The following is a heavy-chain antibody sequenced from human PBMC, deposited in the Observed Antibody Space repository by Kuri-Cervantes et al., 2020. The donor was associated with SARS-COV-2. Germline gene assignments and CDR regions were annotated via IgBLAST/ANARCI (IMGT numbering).Heavy chain of an antibody. Sequence: GESLKISCAASGFTFSSYAMHWVRQAPGKGLEWVAVISYDGSNKYYADSVKGRFTISRDNSKNTLYLQMNSLRAEDTALYYCARQLYYYDSRSHLRGSLDLWGRGAQVTVSS. J-gene: IGHJ2*01. CDR2: ISYDGSNK. D-gene: IGHD3-22*01. V-gene: IGHV3-30-3*01. CDR1: GFTFSSYA. CDR3: ARQLYYYDSRSHLRGSLDL.